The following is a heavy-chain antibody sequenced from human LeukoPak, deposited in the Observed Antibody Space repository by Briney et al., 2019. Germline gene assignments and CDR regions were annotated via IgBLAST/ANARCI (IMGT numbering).Heavy chain of an antibody. CDR1: GGSFGGYY. J-gene: IGHJ4*02. Sequence: SETLSLTCAVYGGSFGGYYWSWIRQPPGKGLEWIGEINHSGSTNYNPSLKSRVTISVDTSKNQFSLKLSSVTAADTAVYYCARRAAPGLAGFDYWGQGTLVTVSS. CDR3: ARRAAPGLAGFDY. CDR2: INHSGST. D-gene: IGHD6-6*01. V-gene: IGHV4-34*01.